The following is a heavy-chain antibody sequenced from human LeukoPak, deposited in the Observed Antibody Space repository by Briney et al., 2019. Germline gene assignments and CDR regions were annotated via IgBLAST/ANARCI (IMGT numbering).Heavy chain of an antibody. V-gene: IGHV3-23*01. D-gene: IGHD3-10*01. CDR1: RFSFSSYS. CDR3: AKSPYFYNSGRSVDV. J-gene: IGHJ6*04. Sequence: PGGSLRLSCVASRFSFSSYSMNWVRQAPGKGLEWVSSISGSGGTTYYADSVKGRFTISRDSSKNMLYLHMNRLRAEDTAVYYCAKSPYFYNSGRSVDVWGKGTTVTVSS. CDR2: ISGSGGTT.